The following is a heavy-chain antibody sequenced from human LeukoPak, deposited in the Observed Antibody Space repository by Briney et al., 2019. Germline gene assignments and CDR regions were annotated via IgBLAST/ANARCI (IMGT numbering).Heavy chain of an antibody. CDR1: GYTFTAYW. D-gene: IGHD1-26*01. CDR3: GRHQHSGSYGAFDI. Sequence: GESLKISWQGSGYTFTAYWIGWVRQMPGKGLEWVGIIHPGDSDTRYSPSFQGQVTISADKSITTAYLQWSSLKASDTAMYYCGRHQHSGSYGAFDIWGQGTIVTVSS. V-gene: IGHV5-51*01. J-gene: IGHJ3*02. CDR2: IHPGDSDT.